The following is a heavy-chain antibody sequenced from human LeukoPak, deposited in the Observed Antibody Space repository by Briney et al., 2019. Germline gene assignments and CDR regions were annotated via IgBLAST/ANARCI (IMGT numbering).Heavy chain of an antibody. J-gene: IGHJ5*02. CDR3: AKGDYVWGSYRNNWFDP. CDR2: ISWNSGSI. D-gene: IGHD3-16*02. CDR1: GFTFSSYA. Sequence: GGSLRLSCAASGFTFSSYAMSWVRQAPGKGLEWVSGISWNSGSIGYADSVKGRFTISRDNAKNSLYLQMNSLRAEDTALYYCAKGDYVWGSYRNNWFDPWGQGTLVTVSS. V-gene: IGHV3-9*01.